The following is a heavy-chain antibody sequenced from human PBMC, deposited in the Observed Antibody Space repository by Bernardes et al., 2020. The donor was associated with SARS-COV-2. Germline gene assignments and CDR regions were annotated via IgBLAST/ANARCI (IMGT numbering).Heavy chain of an antibody. CDR2: INPNSGGT. CDR1: GYTFTGYY. J-gene: IGHJ4*02. V-gene: IGHV1-2*02. D-gene: IGHD4-17*01. CDR3: ARDKLPVDYAVDY. Sequence: AAVKDSCKASGYTFTGYYMHWVRQAPGQGLEWMGWINPNSGGTNYAQKFQGRVTMTRDTSISTAYMELSRLRSDDTAVYYCARDKLPVDYAVDYWGQGTLVTGSS.